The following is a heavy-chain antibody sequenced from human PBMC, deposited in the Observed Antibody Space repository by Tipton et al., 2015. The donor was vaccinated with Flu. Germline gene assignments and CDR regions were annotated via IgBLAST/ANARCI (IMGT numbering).Heavy chain of an antibody. CDR1: GFTFSSYE. Sequence: QLVQSGGGLVQPGGSLRLSCAASGFTFSSYEMNWVRQAPGKGLEWVSYITSSGNTISYADSVRGRFTISRDNAKNSLYLQMNSLRDEDTAVYYCAKEGGYSSSPSDFDYWGQGTLVTVSS. V-gene: IGHV3-48*03. CDR2: ITSSGNTI. D-gene: IGHD6-13*01. J-gene: IGHJ4*02. CDR3: AKEGGYSSSPSDFDY.